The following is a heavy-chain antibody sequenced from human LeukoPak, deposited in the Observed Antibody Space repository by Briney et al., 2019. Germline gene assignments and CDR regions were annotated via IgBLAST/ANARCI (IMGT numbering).Heavy chain of an antibody. D-gene: IGHD5-24*01. Sequence: PGGSLRLSCAASGFTVSSNYMSWVRQAPGKGLEWVSVIYSGGSTYYADSVEGRFTISRDNSKNTLYLQMNSLRAEDTAVYYCARDGRRDGYNFDYWGQGTLVTVSS. J-gene: IGHJ4*02. CDR3: ARDGRRDGYNFDY. CDR2: IYSGGST. CDR1: GFTVSSNY. V-gene: IGHV3-53*01.